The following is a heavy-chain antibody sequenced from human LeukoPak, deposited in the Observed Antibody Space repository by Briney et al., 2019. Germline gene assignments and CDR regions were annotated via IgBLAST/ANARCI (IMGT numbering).Heavy chain of an antibody. CDR3: ARRLRYCSSTSCRDDAFDI. CDR1: GYTFTNYY. CDR2: INPNSGGT. D-gene: IGHD2-2*01. J-gene: IGHJ3*02. V-gene: IGHV1-2*02. Sequence: ASVKVSCKASGYTFTNYYMHWVRQAPGQGLEWMGWINPNSGGTNYAQRFQGRVTMTRDTSISTAYMELSRLRSDDTAVYYCARRLRYCSSTSCRDDAFDIWGQGTMVTVSS.